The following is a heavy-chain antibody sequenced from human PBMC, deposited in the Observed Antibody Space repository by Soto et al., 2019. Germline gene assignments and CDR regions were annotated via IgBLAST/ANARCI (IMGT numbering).Heavy chain of an antibody. J-gene: IGHJ4*02. Sequence: EVQLLESGGGLVQPGGSLRLSCTASGFTFSSYAMSWVRQTPGKGLEWVSGISGSGGGTYYANSVKSRFTISRDNSENTVHLQMNSLSAEDTAVYHCAKVGMTAVTTWLDYWGQGSQVTVSS. CDR3: AKVGMTAVTTWLDY. V-gene: IGHV3-23*01. CDR1: GFTFSSYA. D-gene: IGHD4-17*01. CDR2: ISGSGGGT.